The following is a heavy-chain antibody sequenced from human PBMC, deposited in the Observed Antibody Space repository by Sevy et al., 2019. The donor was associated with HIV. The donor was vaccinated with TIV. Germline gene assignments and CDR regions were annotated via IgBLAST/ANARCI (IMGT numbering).Heavy chain of an antibody. Sequence: SETLSLTCAVSGGSISSGLYSWNWIRQPPGKGLEWIGYIYHIGPTYYNPSLKSRVTISVDTSKNQFSLRLNSVTAADTAVYYCARDSGDYPYYFDHWGQGTLVTVSS. CDR2: IYHIGPT. CDR1: GGSISSGLYS. J-gene: IGHJ4*02. V-gene: IGHV4-30-2*01. CDR3: ARDSGDYPYYFDH. D-gene: IGHD4-17*01.